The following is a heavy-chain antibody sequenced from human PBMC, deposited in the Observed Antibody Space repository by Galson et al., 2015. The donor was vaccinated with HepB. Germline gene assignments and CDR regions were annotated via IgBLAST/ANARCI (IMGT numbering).Heavy chain of an antibody. V-gene: IGHV4-59*01. CDR3: ARDRGGVGTRYFDWLPRHDAYDI. CDR2: LYDSGRT. CDR1: GASISSYY. Sequence: ETLSLTCTVSGASISSYYWSWIRQPPGKGLEWIGYLYDSGRTNYNPSHKSRVTISVDTSKNQFSLRLSSVTAADTAMYYCARDRGGVGTRYFDWLPRHDAYDIWGQGTMVTVSS. J-gene: IGHJ3*02. D-gene: IGHD3-9*01.